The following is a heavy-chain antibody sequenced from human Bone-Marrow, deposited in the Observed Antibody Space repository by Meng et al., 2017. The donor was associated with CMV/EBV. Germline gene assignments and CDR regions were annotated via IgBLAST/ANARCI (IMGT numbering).Heavy chain of an antibody. CDR1: GVTFSGYG. Sequence: GGSLRLSCAASGVTFSGYGMHWVRQAPGKGLEWVAFIRYDGSNKYYADSVKGRFTISRDNSKNTLYLQMNSLRAEDTAVYYCANRGDGYCSSTSCYRYYYYGMDVWGQGTTVTVSS. D-gene: IGHD2-2*01. V-gene: IGHV3-30*02. CDR3: ANRGDGYCSSTSCYRYYYYGMDV. J-gene: IGHJ6*02. CDR2: IRYDGSNK.